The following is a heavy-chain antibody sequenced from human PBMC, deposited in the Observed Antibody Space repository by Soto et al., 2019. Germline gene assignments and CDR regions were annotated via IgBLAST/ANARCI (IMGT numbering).Heavy chain of an antibody. V-gene: IGHV4-4*07. CDR3: ARDLYSSSSYWFDP. CDR2: ISTSGST. D-gene: IGHD6-6*01. CDR1: GGFISSYY. J-gene: IGHJ5*02. Sequence: PSETLSLTCTVSGGFISSYYWSWIRQPAGKGLEWIGRISTSGSTNYNRSLKSRVTLSVDTSKNQFSLKLRSVTAADTAVYYCARDLYSSSSYWFDPWGQGSLVTVSS.